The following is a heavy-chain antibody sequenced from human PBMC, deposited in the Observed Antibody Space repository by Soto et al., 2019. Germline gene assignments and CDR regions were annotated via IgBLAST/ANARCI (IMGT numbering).Heavy chain of an antibody. D-gene: IGHD6-13*01. CDR2: IYHSGST. CDR3: ARSPSSSWYGGGAFDI. J-gene: IGHJ3*02. CDR1: GGSTSSSNW. Sequence: SETLSLTCTVSGGSTSSSNWWSWVRQPPGKGLEWIGEIYHSGSTNYNPSLQSRVTISVDKSENQFSLKMRSVTAADTAVYYCARSPSSSWYGGGAFDIWGQGTMVTVSS. V-gene: IGHV4-4*02.